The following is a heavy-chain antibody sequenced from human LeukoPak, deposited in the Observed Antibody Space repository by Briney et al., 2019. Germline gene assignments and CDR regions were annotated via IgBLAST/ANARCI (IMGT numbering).Heavy chain of an antibody. CDR1: GYTFTSYG. CDR3: ARERGYDFWSGYPAVRDLDAFDI. V-gene: IGHV1-18*01. J-gene: IGHJ3*02. CDR2: ISAYNGNT. Sequence: ASVKVSCKASGYTFTSYGISWVRQAPGQGLEWMGWISAYNGNTNYAQKLQGRVTMTTDTSTSTAYMELRSLRSDDTAVYYCARERGYDFWSGYPAVRDLDAFDIWGQGTMVTVSS. D-gene: IGHD3-3*01.